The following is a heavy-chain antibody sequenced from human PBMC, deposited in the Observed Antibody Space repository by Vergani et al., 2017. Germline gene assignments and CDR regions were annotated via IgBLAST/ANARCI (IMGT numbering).Heavy chain of an antibody. D-gene: IGHD4-23*01. CDR1: GGSISSYY. CDR3: AWHDYGGQFDY. J-gene: IGHJ4*02. V-gene: IGHV4-59*01. Sequence: QVQLQESGPGLVKPSETLSLTCTVSGGSISSYYWSWIRQPPGQGLEWIGYIYSSGSTNYNPSLKSRVTISVDTSKNQFSLKLSSVTAADTAVYYCAWHDYGGQFDYWGQGTLVTVSS. CDR2: IYSSGST.